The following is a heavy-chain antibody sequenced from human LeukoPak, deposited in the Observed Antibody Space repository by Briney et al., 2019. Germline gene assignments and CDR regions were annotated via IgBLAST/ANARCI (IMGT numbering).Heavy chain of an antibody. D-gene: IGHD3-22*01. CDR3: AKRGNVGLNYYDSSGYSWYFDY. CDR2: ISGSGGST. Sequence: GGSLRLSCAASGFTFSSYAMSWVRQAPGKGLEWVSAISGSGGSTYYADSVKGRFTISRDNSKNTLYLQMNSLRAEDTAVYYCAKRGNVGLNYYDSSGYSWYFDYWGQGTLVTVSS. V-gene: IGHV3-23*01. CDR1: GFTFSSYA. J-gene: IGHJ4*02.